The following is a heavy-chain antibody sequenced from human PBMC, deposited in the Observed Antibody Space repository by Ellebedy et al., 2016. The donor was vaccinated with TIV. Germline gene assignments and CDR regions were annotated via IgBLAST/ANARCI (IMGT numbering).Heavy chain of an antibody. J-gene: IGHJ5*02. CDR2: ISYDGSNK. CDR1: GFTFSSYG. V-gene: IGHV3-30*03. D-gene: IGHD3-10*01. Sequence: GESLKISCAASGFTFSSYGMHWVRQAPGKGLEWVAVISYDGSNKYYADSVKGRFTISRDNSKNTLYLQMNSLRAEDTAVYYCARDVLYGEIWPWGQGTPVTVSS. CDR3: ARDVLYGEIWP.